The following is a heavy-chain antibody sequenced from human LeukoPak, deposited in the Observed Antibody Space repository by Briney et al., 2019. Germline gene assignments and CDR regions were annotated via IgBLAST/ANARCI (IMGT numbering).Heavy chain of an antibody. CDR1: GFTFSSYA. V-gene: IGHV3-30-3*01. CDR2: ISYDGSNK. Sequence: GRSLRLSCAASGFTFSSYAMHWVRQAPGKGLEWVAVISYDGSNKYYADSVKGRFTISRDNSKNTLYLQMNSLRAEDTAVYYCARGPVVRGMDVWGQGTTVTVSS. CDR3: ARGPVVRGMDV. J-gene: IGHJ6*02. D-gene: IGHD3-22*01.